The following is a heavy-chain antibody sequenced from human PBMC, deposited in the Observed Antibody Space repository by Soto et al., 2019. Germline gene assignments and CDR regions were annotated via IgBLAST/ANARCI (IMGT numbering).Heavy chain of an antibody. V-gene: IGHV1-69*02. Sequence: QVQLVQSGAEVKKPGSSVKVSCKASGGTFSSYTISWVRQSPGQGLEWMGRIIPILGIANYEKKFQGRVTITADKSTSTAYMELSSLRSEDTAVYYCAMEYCSRTSCYREYWGQGTLVTVSS. CDR1: GGTFSSYT. D-gene: IGHD2-2*02. J-gene: IGHJ4*02. CDR2: IIPILGIA. CDR3: AMEYCSRTSCYREY.